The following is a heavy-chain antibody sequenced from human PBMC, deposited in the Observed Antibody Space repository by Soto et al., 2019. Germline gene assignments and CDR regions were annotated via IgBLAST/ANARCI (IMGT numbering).Heavy chain of an antibody. J-gene: IGHJ4*02. CDR3: ARGPQY. CDR1: GASISSDNYY. Sequence: SETLSLTCSVSGASISSDNYYWGWIRQTPGKGLEWVGEIYHNGTTNYNPSFKSRLTISVDTSRNQFSLNLNPVTAGDTATYFCARGPQYWGPGKLVTVSS. V-gene: IGHV4-39*07. CDR2: IYHNGTT.